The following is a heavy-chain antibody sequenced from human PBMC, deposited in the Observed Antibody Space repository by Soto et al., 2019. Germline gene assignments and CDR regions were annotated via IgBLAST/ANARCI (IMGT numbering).Heavy chain of an antibody. CDR3: AREGSYGWYDC. J-gene: IGHJ5*01. Sequence: QVQLVQSGAEVRKPGASVKVSCKASGYTFSSHGIIWVRQAPGQGLEWMGWISGYNGNAKYAQRFQVRVTMTTDTSTSTVYMDLRSLGSDGSAVYYCAREGSYGWYDCWGQGTLVTVSS. V-gene: IGHV1-18*01. CDR2: ISGYNGNA. CDR1: GYTFSSHG. D-gene: IGHD2-15*01.